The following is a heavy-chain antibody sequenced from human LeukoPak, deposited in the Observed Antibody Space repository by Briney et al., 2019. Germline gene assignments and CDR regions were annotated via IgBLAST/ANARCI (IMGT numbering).Heavy chain of an antibody. V-gene: IGHV1-2*02. CDR1: GYTFTGYY. CDR3: ALILGLFDAFDI. CDR2: INPNSGGT. Sequence: ASVKVSCKASGYTFTGYYMHWVRQAPGQGLEWMGWINPNSGGTNYAQKFQGRVTMTRDTSISTAYMELSRLRSDDTAVYYCALILGLFDAFDIWGQGTMVTVSS. D-gene: IGHD7-27*01. J-gene: IGHJ3*02.